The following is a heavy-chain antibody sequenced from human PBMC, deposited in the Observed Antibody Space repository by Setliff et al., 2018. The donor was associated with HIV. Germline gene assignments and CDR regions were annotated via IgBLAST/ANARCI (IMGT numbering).Heavy chain of an antibody. D-gene: IGHD5-18*01. CDR1: GYTFTDYF. Sequence: GAPVKVSCKASGYTFTDYFVHWARQAPGKGLEWMGRVDPENHQTLYAEKLQGRVTITADTSTDTAYVELSSLGSEDTAVYYCAIGYSHGPNYWGQGTLVTVSS. CDR3: AIGYSHGPNY. CDR2: VDPENHQT. J-gene: IGHJ4*02. V-gene: IGHV1-69-2*01.